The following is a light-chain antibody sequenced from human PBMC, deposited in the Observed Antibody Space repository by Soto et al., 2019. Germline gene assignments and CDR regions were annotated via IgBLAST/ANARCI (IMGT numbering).Light chain of an antibody. CDR3: QQINSYPIT. J-gene: IGKJ5*01. Sequence: DIPMTQSPSFLSASVADRVTITCRASQGINSYLAWYQQKPGKVPKLLIYAASTLQSGVPSRFSGSGSGTEFTLTISSLQPEDFATYYCQQINSYPITFGQGTRLEI. CDR2: AAS. V-gene: IGKV1-9*01. CDR1: QGINSY.